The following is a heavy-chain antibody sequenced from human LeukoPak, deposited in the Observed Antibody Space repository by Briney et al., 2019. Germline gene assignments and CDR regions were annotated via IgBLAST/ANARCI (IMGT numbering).Heavy chain of an antibody. J-gene: IGHJ4*02. CDR1: GASISSHY. V-gene: IGHV4-59*11. CDR3: TRDGGVAVTPLDFDF. CDR2: VSYSGST. D-gene: IGHD6-19*01. Sequence: SETLSLTCTVSGASISSHYWSCIRQSPGKGLEWIGYVSYSGSTDYNPSLKSRVTLSVDTSKNQISLRLSSVTAADMAVYYCTRDGGVAVTPLDFDFWGQVTLVTVSS.